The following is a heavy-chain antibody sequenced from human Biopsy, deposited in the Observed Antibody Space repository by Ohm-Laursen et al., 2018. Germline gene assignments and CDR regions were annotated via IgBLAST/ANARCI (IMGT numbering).Heavy chain of an antibody. Sequence: SLRLSCAASGFTVSDYYMIWVRQAPGRGLEWVSYISGSGTLIYYRDSVKGRFTISRDSAKNSLYLQMDSLRAEDTAVYYCARKIYGDYEVPYSYGMDVWGLGTTVTVSS. J-gene: IGHJ6*02. V-gene: IGHV3-11*01. CDR2: ISGSGTLI. CDR3: ARKIYGDYEVPYSYGMDV. CDR1: GFTVSDYY. D-gene: IGHD4-17*01.